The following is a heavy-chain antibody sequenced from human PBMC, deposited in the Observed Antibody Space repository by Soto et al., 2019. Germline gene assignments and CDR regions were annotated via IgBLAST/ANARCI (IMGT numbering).Heavy chain of an antibody. CDR1: GGSISSRNNY. Sequence: SETLSLTCTVSGGSISSRNNYWGWIRQSPGKGLEWIGSIYFSGTTYYNPSLESRVTISVDTSKNQFSLRLSSVTAADTAIYYCARARITMVREVIKYNMDVWGQGTTVTVSS. CDR2: IYFSGTT. J-gene: IGHJ6*02. CDR3: ARARITMVREVIKYNMDV. V-gene: IGHV4-39*01. D-gene: IGHD3-10*01.